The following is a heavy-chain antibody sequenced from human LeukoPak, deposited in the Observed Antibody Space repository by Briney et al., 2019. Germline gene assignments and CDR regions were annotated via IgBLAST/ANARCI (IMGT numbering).Heavy chain of an antibody. CDR3: ARGPMVRGTFDP. D-gene: IGHD3-10*01. V-gene: IGHV4-4*02. J-gene: IGHJ5*02. CDR2: IYYSGST. Sequence: SETLSLTCAVSGGSISSSNWWSWVRQPPGKGLEWIGYIYYSGSTNYNPSLKSRVTIAVDTSKNQFSLKLSSVTAADTAVYYCARGPMVRGTFDPWGQGTLVTVSS. CDR1: GGSISSSNW.